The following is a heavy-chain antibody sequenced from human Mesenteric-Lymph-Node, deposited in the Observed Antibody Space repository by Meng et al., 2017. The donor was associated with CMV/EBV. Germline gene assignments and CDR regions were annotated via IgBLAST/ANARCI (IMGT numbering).Heavy chain of an antibody. CDR3: ARVRYCGGDCSNFDY. D-gene: IGHD2-21*01. CDR2: INPKSGDT. V-gene: IGHV1-2*02. CDR1: GYTFTGYY. J-gene: IGHJ4*02. Sequence: ASVKVSCKASGYTFTGYYMYWVRQAPGQGPEWMGWINPKSGDTNYAQKFQGRVTMTGDTSTSAAYMELSRLRSDDTAVYYCARVRYCGGDCSNFDYWGQGTLVTVSS.